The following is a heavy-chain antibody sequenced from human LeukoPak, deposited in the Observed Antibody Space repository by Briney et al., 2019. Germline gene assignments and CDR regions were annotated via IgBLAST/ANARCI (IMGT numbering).Heavy chain of an antibody. CDR1: GFTFSGSA. CDR2: IRSKANSYAT. CDR3: TRMPGQLVRDYYCGMDV. D-gene: IGHD6-13*01. Sequence: GGSLRLSCAASGFTFSGSAMHWVRQASGKGLEWVGRIRSKANSYATAYAASVKGRFTISRDDSKNTAYLQMNSLKTEDTAVYYCTRMPGQLVRDYYCGMDVWGQGTTVTVSS. J-gene: IGHJ6*02. V-gene: IGHV3-73*01.